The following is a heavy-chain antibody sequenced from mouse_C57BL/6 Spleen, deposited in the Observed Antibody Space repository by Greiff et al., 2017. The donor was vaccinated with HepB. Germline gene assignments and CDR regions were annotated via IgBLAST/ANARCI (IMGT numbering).Heavy chain of an antibody. CDR3: ARGGTTVVAYYYAMEY. V-gene: IGHV1-55*01. D-gene: IGHD1-1*01. CDR1: GYTFTSYW. J-gene: IGHJ4*01. CDR2: IYPGSGST. Sequence: VQLQQPGAELVKPGASVKMSCKASGYTFTSYWITWVKQRPGQGLEWIGDIYPGSGSTNYNERFKSKATLTVDTSSSTAYMQLSSLTSEDSAVYCGARGGTTVVAYYYAMEYGGQGTPVTVSS.